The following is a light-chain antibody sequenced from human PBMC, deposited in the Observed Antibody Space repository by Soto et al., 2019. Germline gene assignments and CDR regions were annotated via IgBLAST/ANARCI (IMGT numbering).Light chain of an antibody. CDR1: QTVNSIY. CDR2: GAS. V-gene: IGKV3-20*01. Sequence: EIVLTQSPGTLSLYRGERATLSCRASQTVNSIYFAWYQRKPGQAPRLLIYGASNRATGIPDRFSGSGSGTDLTITISRLEAEDFGVYYCQQYDTSPRTFGQGTKVEIK. J-gene: IGKJ1*01. CDR3: QQYDTSPRT.